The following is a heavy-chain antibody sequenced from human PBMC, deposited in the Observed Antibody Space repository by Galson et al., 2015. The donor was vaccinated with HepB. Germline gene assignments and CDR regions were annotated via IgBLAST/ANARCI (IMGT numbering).Heavy chain of an antibody. J-gene: IGHJ4*02. V-gene: IGHV3-73*01. CDR1: GFTFSASA. D-gene: IGHD6-13*01. CDR2: IRSKANNYAT. Sequence: SLRLSCAASGFTFSASAIHWVRQAPGKGPEWVGRIRSKANNYATSYVPSLKGRFTISRDDSKNMAYLHMKSLKTEDTAVYFCTRLGDFSGYSSRWGQGTLVTVSS. CDR3: TRLGDFSGYSSR.